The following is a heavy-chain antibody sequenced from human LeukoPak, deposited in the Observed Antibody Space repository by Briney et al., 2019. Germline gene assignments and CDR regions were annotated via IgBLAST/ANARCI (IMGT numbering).Heavy chain of an antibody. CDR1: GDSLSSYY. Sequence: SESLSLTCTVSGDSLSSYYCSWIRQPPGKGLGWVGSIYYSGSHNYNPSLKSRDTISVDTSKNQYSLKLSSVTAADTAVYYCARRQIGVVPAASDAFDIWGQGTMVTVSS. J-gene: IGHJ3*02. CDR2: IYYSGSH. D-gene: IGHD2-2*01. CDR3: ARRQIGVVPAASDAFDI. V-gene: IGHV4-59*08.